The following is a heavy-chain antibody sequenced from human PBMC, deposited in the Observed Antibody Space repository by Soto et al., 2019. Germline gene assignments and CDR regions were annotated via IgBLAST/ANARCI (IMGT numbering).Heavy chain of an antibody. CDR1: GFTFSSYG. CDR2: IWYDGSNK. J-gene: IGHJ4*02. CDR3: ARGNRMRGNSYYFDY. V-gene: IGHV3-33*01. D-gene: IGHD4-4*01. Sequence: QVQLVESGGGVVQPGRSLRLSCAASGFTFSSYGMHWVRQAPGKGLERVAGIWYDGSNKYYADTVKGRFTISRANSKNTLYLQMNSLRAEDTAVYYCARGNRMRGNSYYFDYWGQGALVTVSS.